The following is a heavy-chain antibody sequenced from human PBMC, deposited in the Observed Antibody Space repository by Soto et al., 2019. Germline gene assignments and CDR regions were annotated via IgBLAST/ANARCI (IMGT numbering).Heavy chain of an antibody. CDR1: GFTFSSYG. V-gene: IGHV3-33*01. CDR2: IWYDGSNK. D-gene: IGHD2-2*01. J-gene: IGHJ6*03. CDR3: ARDPAAHCSSTSCQYQAVYYYYYMDV. Sequence: GGSLRLSCAASGFTFSSYGMHWVRQAPGKGLEWVAVIWYDGSNKYYADSVKGRFTISRDNSKNTLYLQMNSLRAEDTAVYYCARDPAAHCSSTSCQYQAVYYYYYMDVWGKGTTVTVSS.